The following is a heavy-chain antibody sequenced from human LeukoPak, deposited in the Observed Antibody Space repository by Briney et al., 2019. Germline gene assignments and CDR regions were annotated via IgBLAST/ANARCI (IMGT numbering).Heavy chain of an antibody. V-gene: IGHV4-59*01. CDR3: ATYYESSGYRLDY. CDR2: IHYSEDT. D-gene: IGHD3-22*01. J-gene: IGHJ4*02. CDR1: GGSIGSYY. Sequence: PSETLSLTCAVSGGSIGSYYWSWIRQPPGKRLEWIGYIHYSEDTSYNPSLKSRVTISVDTSKNQFSLKLSSVTAADTAVYYCATYYESSGYRLDYWGQGTLVTVSS.